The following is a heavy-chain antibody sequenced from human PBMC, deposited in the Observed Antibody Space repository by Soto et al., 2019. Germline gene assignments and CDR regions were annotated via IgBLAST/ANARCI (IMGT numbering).Heavy chain of an antibody. CDR3: ARPRRLGYCSGGSCPIDY. CDR2: IYYSGST. D-gene: IGHD2-15*01. Sequence: QLQLQESGPGLVKPSETLSLTCTVSGGSISSSSYYWGWIRQPPGKGLEWIGSIYYSGSTYYNPSLKSRVTIPVDTSKNQFSLKLSSVTAADTAVYYCARPRRLGYCSGGSCPIDYWGQGTLVTVSS. V-gene: IGHV4-39*01. J-gene: IGHJ4*02. CDR1: GGSISSSSYY.